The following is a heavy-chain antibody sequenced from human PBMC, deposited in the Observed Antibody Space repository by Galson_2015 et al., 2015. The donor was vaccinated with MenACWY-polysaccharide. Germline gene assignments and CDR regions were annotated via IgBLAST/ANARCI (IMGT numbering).Heavy chain of an antibody. CDR1: GFTFTSYD. J-gene: IGHJ5*02. V-gene: IGHV3-23*01. Sequence: SLRLSCAASGFTFTSYDMSWVRQAPGKGLEWVSAIRSSGTNTYYADSVKGRFTISRDNSKNTLYLQMNSLRAEDTAVYYCAKDSTDFWSVAGCFDHWGQGTLVTVSS. CDR3: AKDSTDFWSVAGCFDH. CDR2: IRSSGTNT. D-gene: IGHD3-3*01.